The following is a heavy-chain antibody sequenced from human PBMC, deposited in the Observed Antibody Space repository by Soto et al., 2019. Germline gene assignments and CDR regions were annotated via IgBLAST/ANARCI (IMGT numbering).Heavy chain of an antibody. CDR3: ARDLLVVVPAEAVEEYYYYYYGMDV. CDR1: GGSISSYY. V-gene: IGHV4-59*01. Sequence: TLCLTCTVSGGSISSYYWSWIRRPPGKGLEWIGYIYYSGSTNYNPSLKSRVTISVDTSKNQFSLKLSSVTAADTAVYYCARDLLVVVPAEAVEEYYYYYYGMDVWGQGTTVTVSS. D-gene: IGHD2-2*01. J-gene: IGHJ6*02. CDR2: IYYSGST.